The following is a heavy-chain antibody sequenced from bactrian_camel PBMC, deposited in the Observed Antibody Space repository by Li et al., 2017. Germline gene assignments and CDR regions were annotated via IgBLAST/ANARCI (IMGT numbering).Heavy chain of an antibody. CDR2: IDTDGST. V-gene: IGHV3S53*01. Sequence: HVQLVESGGGSVQAGGSLRLSCAASRYMYDNGCMGWFRQAPGKEREGVATIDTDGSTRYADSVKGRFTLSKDNAKNTLYLRMNSLKPDDTAMYYCAADDRYRYCASVQGNFAYWGQGTQVTVSS. CDR1: RYMYDNGC. D-gene: IGHD2*01. CDR3: AADDRYRYCASVQGNFAY. J-gene: IGHJ4*01.